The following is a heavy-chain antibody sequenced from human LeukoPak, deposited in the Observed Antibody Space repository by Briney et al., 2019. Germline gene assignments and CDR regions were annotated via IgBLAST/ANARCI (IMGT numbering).Heavy chain of an antibody. CDR3: ARDRYDILTGYSSHAFDI. J-gene: IGHJ3*02. Sequence: SETLSLTCTVSGYSISSGYYWGWIRQPPGKGLEWIGSIYHSGSTNYNPSLKSRVTISVDTSKNQFSLKVSSVTAADTAVYYCARDRYDILTGYSSHAFDIWGQGTMVTVSS. CDR1: GYSISSGYY. V-gene: IGHV4-38-2*02. D-gene: IGHD3-9*01. CDR2: IYHSGST.